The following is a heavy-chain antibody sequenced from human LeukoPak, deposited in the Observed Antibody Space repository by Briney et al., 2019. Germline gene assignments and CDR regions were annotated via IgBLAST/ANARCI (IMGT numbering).Heavy chain of an antibody. Sequence: PSETLSLTCTVSGGSISSYYWSWIRQPAGKGLEWIGRIYTSGSTNYNPSLKSRVTMSVDTSKSQFSLKLSSVTAADTAVYYCARGHGPIGPYYYYYYMDVWGKGTTVTVSS. CDR2: IYTSGST. CDR3: ARGHGPIGPYYYYYYMDV. J-gene: IGHJ6*03. D-gene: IGHD2-8*01. V-gene: IGHV4-4*07. CDR1: GGSISSYY.